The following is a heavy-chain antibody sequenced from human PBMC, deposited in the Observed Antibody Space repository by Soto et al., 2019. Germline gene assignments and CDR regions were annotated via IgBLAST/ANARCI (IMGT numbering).Heavy chain of an antibody. J-gene: IGHJ3*02. D-gene: IGHD6-13*01. V-gene: IGHV5-51*01. CDR3: AKYSSSLKNVFDI. Sequence: GESLKISCKGSGYSFTSYWIGWVRQMPGKGLEWMGIIYPGDSDTRYSPSFQGQVTISADKSISTAYLQWSSLKASDTAMYYCAKYSSSLKNVFDIWGQGKMVTVSS. CDR2: IYPGDSDT. CDR1: GYSFTSYW.